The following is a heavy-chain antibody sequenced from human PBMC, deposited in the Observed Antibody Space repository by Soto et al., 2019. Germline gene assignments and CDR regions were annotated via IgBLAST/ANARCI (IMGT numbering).Heavy chain of an antibody. V-gene: IGHV3-30-3*01. CDR3: ARAPPFAGYFDY. D-gene: IGHD3-10*01. CDR1: GFTFSSYA. J-gene: IGHJ4*02. Sequence: QVQLVESGGGVVQPGRSLRLSCAASGFTFSSYAMLWVRQAPGKGLDWVTIRSYDGSNKYYADSVKGRFTISSDNSKNTLYLQMDSLRTEDTAVYYCARAPPFAGYFDYWGQGTLVTVSS. CDR2: RSYDGSNK.